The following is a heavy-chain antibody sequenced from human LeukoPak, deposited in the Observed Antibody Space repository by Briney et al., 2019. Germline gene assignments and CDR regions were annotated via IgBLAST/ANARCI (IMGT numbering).Heavy chain of an antibody. CDR2: IYPGDSDT. Sequence: HGESLKISCKGSGYTFTSYWIGWVRQMPGKGLECMGIIYPGDSDTRYSPSFQGQVTISADKSISTASLQWSSLKASGTAMDDCARPRGGYSSSWSDYWGQGTLVTVSS. D-gene: IGHD6-13*01. J-gene: IGHJ4*02. CDR3: ARPRGGYSSSWSDY. CDR1: GYTFTSYW. V-gene: IGHV5-51*01.